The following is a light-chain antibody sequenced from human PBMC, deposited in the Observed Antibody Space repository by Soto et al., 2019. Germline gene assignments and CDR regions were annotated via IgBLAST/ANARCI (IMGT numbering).Light chain of an antibody. CDR1: SSDVGGYNY. CDR2: EVS. Sequence: QSVLTQPPSASGSPGQSVTISCTGTSSDVGGYNYVSWYQQHPGKAPKLMIYEVSKRPSGVPDRFSGSKSGNTASLTVSGLQAEDEADYYCSSYAGSNNWVFGGGNKLTVL. V-gene: IGLV2-8*01. J-gene: IGLJ3*02. CDR3: SSYAGSNNWV.